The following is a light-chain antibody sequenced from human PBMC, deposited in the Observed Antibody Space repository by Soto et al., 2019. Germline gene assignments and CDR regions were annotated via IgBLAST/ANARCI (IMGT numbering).Light chain of an antibody. V-gene: IGKV3-20*01. CDR1: HSISSRY. J-gene: IGKJ1*01. Sequence: EIVLTQSPATLSVSPGERATLSCSASHSISSRYLAWYQQKPGQAPRLLIYGASSRATGIPDRFSGSGSGTDFTLTISRLEPEDFAVYYCQQYGSTPRTFGQGTKVDIK. CDR2: GAS. CDR3: QQYGSTPRT.